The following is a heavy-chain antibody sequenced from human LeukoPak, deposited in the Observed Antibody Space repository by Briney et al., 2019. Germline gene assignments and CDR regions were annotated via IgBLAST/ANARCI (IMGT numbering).Heavy chain of an antibody. CDR1: GFTFSSYE. D-gene: IGHD5-12*01. CDR3: AKDGYESGSYYYYYMDV. J-gene: IGHJ6*03. V-gene: IGHV3-48*03. Sequence: GGSLRLSCAASGFTFSSYEMNWVRQAPGKGLEWASYISSSGSTIYYADSVKGRVTISRDNSKNTLYLQMNSLRAEDTAVYYCAKDGYESGSYYYYYMDVWGKGTTVTVSS. CDR2: ISSSGSTI.